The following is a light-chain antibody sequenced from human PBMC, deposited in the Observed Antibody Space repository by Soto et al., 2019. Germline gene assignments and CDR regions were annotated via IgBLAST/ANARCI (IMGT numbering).Light chain of an antibody. CDR3: QAWDSITYVV. CDR1: NLGSKY. V-gene: IGLV3-1*01. CDR2: QDK. Sequence: SYELTQPPSVSMSPGQTATITCSGDNLGSKYVCWYQQRPGQSPVLVMYQDKYRPSGIPDRFSGANSGSTATLTITGTQAMDEADYYCQAWDSITYVVFGGGTQLTVL. J-gene: IGLJ2*01.